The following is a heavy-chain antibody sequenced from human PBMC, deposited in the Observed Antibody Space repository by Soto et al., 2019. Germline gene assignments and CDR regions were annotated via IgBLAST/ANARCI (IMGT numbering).Heavy chain of an antibody. J-gene: IGHJ4*02. CDR1: GFTSSNFA. Sequence: EVQLLESGGGLVQPGGSLRLSCAASGFTSSNFAMSWGRQAPGKGLEWVSVIRGRGADTYYADSVKGRFTISRDNSKNTLYLQMNTLRAEDTAVYFCASGSRGLFTHRDFDYWGQGTLVTVSS. D-gene: IGHD3-10*01. V-gene: IGHV3-23*01. CDR3: ASGSRGLFTHRDFDY. CDR2: IRGRGADT.